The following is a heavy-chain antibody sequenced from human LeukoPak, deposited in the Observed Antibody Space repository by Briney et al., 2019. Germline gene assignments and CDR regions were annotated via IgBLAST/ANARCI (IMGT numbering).Heavy chain of an antibody. CDR3: ATVGTAYSGSNQYFDY. CDR2: INPNSGGT. J-gene: IGHJ4*02. CDR1: GYTFTGYY. Sequence: GASVKVSCKASGYTFTGYYMHWVRQAPGQGLEWMGWINPNSGGTNYAQKFQGRVTMTEDTSTDTAYMELSSLRSEDTAVYYCATVGTAYSGSNQYFDYWGQGTLVTVSS. V-gene: IGHV1-2*02. D-gene: IGHD1-26*01.